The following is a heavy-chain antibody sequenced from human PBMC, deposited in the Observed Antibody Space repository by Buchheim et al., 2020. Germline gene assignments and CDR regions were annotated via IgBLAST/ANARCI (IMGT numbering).Heavy chain of an antibody. CDR2: ISYDGSNK. Sequence: QVQLVESGGGVVQPGRSLRLSCAASGFTFSSYGMHWVRQAPGKGLEWVAVISYDGSNKYYAGSVKGRFTISRDNSKNTLYLQMNSLRAEDTAVYYCAKSGRIPGYSSGWYGSLHDYWGQGTL. CDR1: GFTFSSYG. V-gene: IGHV3-30*18. D-gene: IGHD6-19*01. J-gene: IGHJ4*02. CDR3: AKSGRIPGYSSGWYGSLHDY.